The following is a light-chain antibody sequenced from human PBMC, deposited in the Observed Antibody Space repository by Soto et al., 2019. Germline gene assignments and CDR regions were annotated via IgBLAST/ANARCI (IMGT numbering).Light chain of an antibody. CDR2: KAS. V-gene: IGKV1-5*03. CDR1: QSISSW. CDR3: LQYNSFRT. Sequence: DIQMTQSPSSLSASVGDRVTITCRASQSISSWLAWYQQKPGKAPKLLIYKASSLASGVPSRFSGSGSGSEFTLTISGLQPDDFATYYCLQYNSFRTFGQGTKVDIK. J-gene: IGKJ1*01.